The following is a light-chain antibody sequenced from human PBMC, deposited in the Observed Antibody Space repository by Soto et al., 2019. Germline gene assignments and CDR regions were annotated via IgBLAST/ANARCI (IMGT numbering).Light chain of an antibody. CDR2: DAS. CDR3: QQYNSYSLT. J-gene: IGKJ3*01. V-gene: IGKV1-5*01. Sequence: DIPMTQSPSTLSASVGDRVTITCRASQSISSWLAWYQQKPGKAPKLLIYDASSLESGVPSRFSGSGSGTEFTLTISSLQPDDFATYYCQQYNSYSLTFGPGTKADIK. CDR1: QSISSW.